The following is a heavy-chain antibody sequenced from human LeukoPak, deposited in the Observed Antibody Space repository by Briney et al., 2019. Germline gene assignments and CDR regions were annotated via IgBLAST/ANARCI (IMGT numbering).Heavy chain of an antibody. D-gene: IGHD6-19*01. CDR2: IYYSGST. Sequence: SETLSLTCTVSGGSISSYYWSWIRQPPGKGLEWIGYIYYSGSTNYNPSLKSRVTISVDTSKNQFSLKLSSVTAADTAVYYCASGGGGGSGWADFDYWDQGTLVTVSS. CDR1: GGSISSYY. CDR3: ASGGGGGSGWADFDY. J-gene: IGHJ4*02. V-gene: IGHV4-59*01.